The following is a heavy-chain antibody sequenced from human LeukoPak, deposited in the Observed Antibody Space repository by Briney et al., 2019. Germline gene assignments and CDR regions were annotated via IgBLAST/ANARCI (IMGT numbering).Heavy chain of an antibody. CDR3: ARPGRGPFDY. Sequence: SSETLSLTCAVHGGSFSGYYWSWIRQPPGKGLEWIREINHSGSTNYNPSLKSRVTISVDTSKNQFSLKLSSVTAADTAVYYCARPGRGPFDYWGQGTLVTVSS. CDR2: INHSGST. CDR1: GGSFSGYY. D-gene: IGHD3-10*01. V-gene: IGHV4-34*01. J-gene: IGHJ4*02.